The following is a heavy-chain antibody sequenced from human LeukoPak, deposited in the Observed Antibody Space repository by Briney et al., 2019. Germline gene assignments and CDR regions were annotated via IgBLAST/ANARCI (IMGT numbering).Heavy chain of an antibody. CDR1: GGSISSGDYY. D-gene: IGHD3-3*01. CDR3: ARNYDFWSGLGAFDI. CDR2: IYYSGST. J-gene: IGHJ3*02. V-gene: IGHV4-30-4*08. Sequence: PSETLSLTCAVSGGSISSGDYYWSWIRQPPGKGLEWIGYIYYSGSTYYNPSLKSRVTISVDTSKNQFSLKLSSVTAADTAVYYCARNYDFWSGLGAFDIWGQGTMVTVSS.